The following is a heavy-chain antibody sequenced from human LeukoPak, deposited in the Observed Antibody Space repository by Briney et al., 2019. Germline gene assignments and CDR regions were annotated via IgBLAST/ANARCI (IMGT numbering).Heavy chain of an antibody. V-gene: IGHV1-3*04. CDR3: ARDGRFIVADYYYGMDV. CDR1: GYTFANYA. D-gene: IGHD1-26*01. Sequence: ASVKVSCKASGYTFANYAMHWVRQAPGQRLEWMGWINSANGNTKYSQKFQGRVTITRDTSASTAYMELSSLRSEDTAVYYCARDGRFIVADYYYGMDVRGQGTTVTVSS. CDR2: INSANGNT. J-gene: IGHJ6*02.